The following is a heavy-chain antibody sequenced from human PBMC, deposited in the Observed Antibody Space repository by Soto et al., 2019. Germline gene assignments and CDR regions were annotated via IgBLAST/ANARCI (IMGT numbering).Heavy chain of an antibody. CDR1: GFTFSDHY. CDR3: ARVVSQRSWYFDY. V-gene: IGHV3-72*01. D-gene: IGHD3-10*01. Sequence: EVQLVESGGGLVQPGGSLRLSCAASGFTFSDHYMDWVRQAPGKGLEWVGRTRNKANSYTTEYAASVKGRFTISRDDSKNSLYLQMNSLKTEDTAVYYCARVVSQRSWYFDYWGQGTLVTVSS. CDR2: TRNKANSYTT. J-gene: IGHJ4*02.